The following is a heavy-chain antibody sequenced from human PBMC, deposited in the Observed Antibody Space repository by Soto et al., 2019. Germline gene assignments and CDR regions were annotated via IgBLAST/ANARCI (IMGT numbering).Heavy chain of an antibody. CDR1: GFTFSSYA. J-gene: IGHJ3*02. CDR2: ITGSGTST. Sequence: EVQLLDSGGGLVQPGGSLRLSCAASGFTFSSYAMNWVRQAPGKGLEWVSAITGSGTSTDYADSVKGRFTMSRDNSKNTMHMQMNSLRAEDTAVYYCVAGYCDYVYTFDICGQGTMVTVSS. D-gene: IGHD4-17*01. CDR3: VAGYCDYVYTFDI. V-gene: IGHV3-23*01.